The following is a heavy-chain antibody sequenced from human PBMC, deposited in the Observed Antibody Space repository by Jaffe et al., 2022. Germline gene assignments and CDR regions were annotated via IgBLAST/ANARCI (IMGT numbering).Heavy chain of an antibody. Sequence: QLQLQESGPGLVKPSETLSLTCTVSGGSISSSSYYWGWIRQPPGKGLEWIGSIYYSGSTYYNPSLKSRVTISVDTSKNQFSLKLSSVTAADTAVYYCARSEHYYYYMDVWGKGTTVTVSS. V-gene: IGHV4-39*01. CDR3: ARSEHYYYYMDV. J-gene: IGHJ6*03. CDR1: GGSISSSSYY. D-gene: IGHD1-26*01. CDR2: IYYSGST.